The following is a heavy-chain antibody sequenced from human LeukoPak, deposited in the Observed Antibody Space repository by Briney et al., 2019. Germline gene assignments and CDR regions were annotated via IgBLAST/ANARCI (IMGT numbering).Heavy chain of an antibody. CDR3: ARDRLWFGELFNDAFDI. CDR2: ISYDGSNK. CDR1: GFTFSSYA. J-gene: IGHJ3*02. D-gene: IGHD3-10*01. Sequence: GGSLRLSCAASGFTFSSYAMHWVRQAPGKGLEWVAVISYDGSNKYYADSVKGRFTISRDNSKNTLYLQMNSLRAEDTAVYYCARDRLWFGELFNDAFDIWGQGTMVTVSS. V-gene: IGHV3-30-3*01.